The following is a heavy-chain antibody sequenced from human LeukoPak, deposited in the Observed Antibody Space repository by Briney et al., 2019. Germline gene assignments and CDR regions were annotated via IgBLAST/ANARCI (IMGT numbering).Heavy chain of an antibody. D-gene: IGHD3-3*01. CDR3: ARAYYDFWSGYYSDY. CDR2: IKQDGSEK. J-gene: IGHJ4*02. Sequence: PGGSLRLSCAASGFTFSSYRMSWVRQAPGKGLEWVANIKQDGSEKYYVDSVKGRFTISRDNAKNSLYLQMNSLRAEDTAVYYCARAYYDFWSGYYSDYWGQGTLVTVSS. V-gene: IGHV3-7*01. CDR1: GFTFSSYR.